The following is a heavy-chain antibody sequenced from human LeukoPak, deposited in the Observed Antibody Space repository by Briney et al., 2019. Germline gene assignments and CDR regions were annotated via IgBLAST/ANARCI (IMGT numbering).Heavy chain of an antibody. Sequence: PGRSLRLSCAASGFTLSSYGMHSVRQAPGKGLEWVAVIWYDGTNKYYADSVKGRFTISRDNSKNTLYLQMNSLRAEDTAVYYCAREDDYGDSWALDYWGQGTLVTVSS. CDR3: AREDDYGDSWALDY. V-gene: IGHV3-33*01. CDR1: GFTLSSYG. D-gene: IGHD4-17*01. CDR2: IWYDGTNK. J-gene: IGHJ4*02.